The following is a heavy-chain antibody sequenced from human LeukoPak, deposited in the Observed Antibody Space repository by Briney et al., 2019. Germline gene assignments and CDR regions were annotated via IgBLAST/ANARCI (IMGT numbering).Heavy chain of an antibody. Sequence: SETLSLTCTVSGYSISSGYYWGWVRQPPGKGLEWIGEINHSGSTNYNPSLKSRVTISVDTSKNQFSLKLSSVTAADTAVYYCARLYSSGWFSRYYFDYWGQGTLVTISS. CDR3: ARLYSSGWFSRYYFDY. V-gene: IGHV4-38-2*02. J-gene: IGHJ4*02. CDR1: GYSISSGYY. D-gene: IGHD6-19*01. CDR2: INHSGST.